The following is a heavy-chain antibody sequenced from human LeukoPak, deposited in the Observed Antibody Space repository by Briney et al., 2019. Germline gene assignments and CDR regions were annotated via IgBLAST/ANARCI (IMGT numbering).Heavy chain of an antibody. D-gene: IGHD3-22*01. CDR1: GYTFTSYD. CDR3: ARVYDSASYYYYYMDV. V-gene: IGHV1-8*01. Sequence: ASVKVSCKASGYTFTSYDINWVRQATGQGLERMGWMNPNSGNTGYAQKFQGRVTMTRNTSISTAYMELSSLRSEDTAVYYCARVYDSASYYYYYMDVWGKGTTVTISS. CDR2: MNPNSGNT. J-gene: IGHJ6*03.